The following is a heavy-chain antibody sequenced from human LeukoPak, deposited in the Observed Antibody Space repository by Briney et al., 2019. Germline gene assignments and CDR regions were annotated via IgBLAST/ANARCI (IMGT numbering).Heavy chain of an antibody. CDR2: INPSGGST. V-gene: IGHV1-46*01. CDR3: ARAVHYREVFFDY. D-gene: IGHD3-10*01. CDR1: GYTFTSYY. Sequence: GASVKVSCKASGYTFTSYYMHWVRQAPGQGLEWMGIINPSGGSTSYAQKFQGRVTMTRDTSISTAYMELSRLRSDDTAVYYCARAVHYREVFFDYWGQGTLVTVSS. J-gene: IGHJ4*02.